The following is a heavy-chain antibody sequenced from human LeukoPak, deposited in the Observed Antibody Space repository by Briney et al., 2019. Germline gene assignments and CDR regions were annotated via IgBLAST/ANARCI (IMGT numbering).Heavy chain of an antibody. CDR1: GGSISSGGYY. J-gene: IGHJ4*02. CDR2: IYYSGST. V-gene: IGHV4-31*03. CDR3: ARALRVTQPFDY. D-gene: IGHD3-3*01. Sequence: PSETLSLTCTVSGGSISSGGYYWSWIRQHPGKGLEWIGYIYYSGSTYYNPSLKSRVTISVDTSKNQFSLKLSSVTAADTAVYYCARALRVTQPFDYWGQGTLVTVSS.